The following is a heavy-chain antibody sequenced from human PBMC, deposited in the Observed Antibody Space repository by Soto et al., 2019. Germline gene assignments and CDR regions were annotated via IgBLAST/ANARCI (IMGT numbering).Heavy chain of an antibody. CDR1: GGSFSGYY. V-gene: IGHV4-34*01. Sequence: PSETLSLTCAVYGGSFSGYYWSWIRQPPGKGLEWIGEINHSGSTNYNPSLKSRVTISVDTSKNQFSLKLSSVTAADTAVYYCARLTYYYYGMDVWGQGTTVTVSS. CDR3: ARLTYYYYGMDV. J-gene: IGHJ6*02. CDR2: INHSGST.